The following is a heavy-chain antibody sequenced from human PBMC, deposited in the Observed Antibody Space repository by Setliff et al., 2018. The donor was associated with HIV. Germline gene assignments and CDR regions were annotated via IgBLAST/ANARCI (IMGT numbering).Heavy chain of an antibody. V-gene: IGHV4-31*03. Sequence: SETLSLTCTVPGGSIKYGDYYWTWIRQSPGKGLEWIGYIHYSGSTDYNPSLKSRSSISINKSKKQFFLRLNSVTAADTAVYYCARGTGAQYGYYFDYWGQGTLVTAPQ. CDR3: ARGTGAQYGYYFDY. CDR2: IHYSGST. J-gene: IGHJ4*02. CDR1: GGSIKYGDYY. D-gene: IGHD4-17*01.